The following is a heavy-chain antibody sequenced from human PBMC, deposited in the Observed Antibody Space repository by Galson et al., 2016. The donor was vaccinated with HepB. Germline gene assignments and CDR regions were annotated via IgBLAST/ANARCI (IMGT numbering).Heavy chain of an antibody. CDR2: INPKSGGT. Sequence: SVKVSCKASDYTFTAYYMHWIRQAPGQGLEWMGWINPKSGGTNYAQKFHGRVTMARDTSTSTAYMELSGLRSDDTALYYCAGGDYLWGNYRFAFDSWGQGTLVTVSS. J-gene: IGHJ4*02. CDR1: DYTFTAYY. V-gene: IGHV1-2*02. CDR3: AGGDYLWGNYRFAFDS. D-gene: IGHD3-16*02.